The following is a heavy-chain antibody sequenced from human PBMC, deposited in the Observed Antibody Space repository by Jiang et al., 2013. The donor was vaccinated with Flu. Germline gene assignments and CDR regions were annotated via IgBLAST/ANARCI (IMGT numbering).Heavy chain of an antibody. J-gene: IGHJ4*02. D-gene: IGHD5-18*01. CDR3: ARGVGYAYEYYFDY. V-gene: IGHV1-46*01. CDR1: GYTFTNYY. Sequence: SGAEVKKPGASVKVSCKASGYTFTNYYIHWMRQAPGQGLEWMGVFNPSGTSTNPSGSSTTYAQKFQGRVTMTRDTSTTTVYMELSSLRSEDTAVYYCARGVGYAYEYYFDYWGQGTLVTVSS. CDR2: FNPSGTSTNPSGSST.